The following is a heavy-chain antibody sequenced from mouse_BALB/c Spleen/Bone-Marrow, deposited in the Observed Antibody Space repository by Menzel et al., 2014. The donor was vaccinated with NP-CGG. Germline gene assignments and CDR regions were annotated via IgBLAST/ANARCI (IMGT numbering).Heavy chain of an antibody. CDR1: GFSLTSYG. Sequence: QVQLKQSGPGLVQPSQSLSIPCTVSGFSLTSYGVHWVRQSPGKALEWLGVIWSGGSTDYNEAFISRLSIRKDNSKSQVFFKMYSLQANDTAIYYCARKEFDYWGQGTTLTVSS. J-gene: IGHJ2*01. CDR3: ARKEFDY. V-gene: IGHV2-2*02. CDR2: IWSGGST.